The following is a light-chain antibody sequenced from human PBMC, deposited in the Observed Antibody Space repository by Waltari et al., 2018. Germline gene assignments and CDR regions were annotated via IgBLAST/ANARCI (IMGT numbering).Light chain of an antibody. V-gene: IGKV3-11*01. J-gene: IGKJ4*01. Sequence: EIVLTQSPATLSLSPGERAPLPCRASQSVSSYLAWYQQKPGQAPRLLIYDASNRAPGIPARFRGSGSGTDFTLTISSLEPEDFAVYYCQQRSNWPLTFGGGTKVEIK. CDR3: QQRSNWPLT. CDR1: QSVSSY. CDR2: DAS.